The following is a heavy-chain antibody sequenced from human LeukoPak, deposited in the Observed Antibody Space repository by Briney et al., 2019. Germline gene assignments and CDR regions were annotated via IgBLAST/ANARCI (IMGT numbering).Heavy chain of an antibody. D-gene: IGHD3-9*01. CDR3: ARDSTGYYDILTGYSDYYYGMDV. CDR1: GGSISSSGFY. Sequence: SETLSLTCTVSGGSISSSGFYWGWIRQPPGKGLEWIGSFYYSGSTYYNPSLKSRVTISVDTSKNQFSLKLSSVTAADTAVYYCARDSTGYYDILTGYSDYYYGMDVWGQGTTVTVSS. V-gene: IGHV4-39*07. J-gene: IGHJ6*02. CDR2: FYYSGST.